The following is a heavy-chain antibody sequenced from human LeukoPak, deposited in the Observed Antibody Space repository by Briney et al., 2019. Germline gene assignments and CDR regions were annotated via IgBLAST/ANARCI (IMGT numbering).Heavy chain of an antibody. V-gene: IGHV4-59*08. CDR1: GGSISSYY. CDR2: IYYSGST. D-gene: IGHD6-6*01. CDR3: ARLRSIAARDYYYGMDV. J-gene: IGHJ6*02. Sequence: SETLSLTCTVSGGSISSYYWSWIRQPPGKGLEWIGYIYYSGSTNYNPFLKSRVTISVDTSKNQFSLKLSSVTAADTAVYYCARLRSIAARDYYYGMDVWGQGTTVTVSS.